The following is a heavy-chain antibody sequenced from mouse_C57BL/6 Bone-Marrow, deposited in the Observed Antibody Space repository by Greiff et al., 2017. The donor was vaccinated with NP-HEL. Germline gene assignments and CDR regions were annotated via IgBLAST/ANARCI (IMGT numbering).Heavy chain of an antibody. D-gene: IGHD2-12*01. CDR2: INPNNGGT. V-gene: IGHV1-26*01. Sequence: EVKLMESGPELVKPGASVKISCKASGYTFTDYYMNWVKQSHGKSLEWIGDINPNNGGTSYNQKFKGKATLTVDKSSSTAYMELRSLTSEDSAVYYCARYSPYWYFDVWGTGTTVTVSS. J-gene: IGHJ1*03. CDR3: ARYSPYWYFDV. CDR1: GYTFTDYY.